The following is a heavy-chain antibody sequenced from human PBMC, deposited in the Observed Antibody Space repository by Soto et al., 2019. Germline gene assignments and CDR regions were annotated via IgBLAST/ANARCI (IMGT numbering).Heavy chain of an antibody. D-gene: IGHD2-21*02. V-gene: IGHV3-23*01. CDR2: ISASGGTT. J-gene: IGHJ6*02. CDR3: AKWGQGFTAYAPYSYGIDV. CDR1: GFTFNTYA. Sequence: EVQLLESGGGLVQPGGSLRLSCAASGFTFNTYAMSWVRRAPGKGLEWVSAISASGGTTIYADSVKGRFTISRDNSKXXLXLQKNSLRAEDTAEEYCAKWGQGFTAYAPYSYGIDVWGQGTTVSVSS.